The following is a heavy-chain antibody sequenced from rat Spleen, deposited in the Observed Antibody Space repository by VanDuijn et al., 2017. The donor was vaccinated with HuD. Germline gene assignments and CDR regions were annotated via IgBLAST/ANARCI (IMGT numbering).Heavy chain of an antibody. Sequence: EVQLVESGGGLVQPGRSLKLSCAASGFTFSASNMAWVRQAPKKGLEWVASISPSGGSTYYRDSVKGRFTISRDNAKSTLYLQMDSLRSEDTATYYCAVAGFGYWGQGVMVTVSS. V-gene: IGHV5S23*01. CDR3: AVAGFGY. J-gene: IGHJ2*01. CDR2: ISPSGGST. D-gene: IGHD4-4*01. CDR1: GFTFSASN.